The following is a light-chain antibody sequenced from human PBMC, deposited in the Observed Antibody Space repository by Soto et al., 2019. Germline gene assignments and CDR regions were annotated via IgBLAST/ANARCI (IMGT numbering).Light chain of an antibody. CDR2: GPS. V-gene: IGKV3-20*01. CDR3: HQFGNSNQT. Sequence: EIVLTQSPGTLSLSPGERATLFCRASQNISSSHIAWYQQKPGQAPRLLIHGPSTRATGIPDRFRGGGSGTYFTLSITGLEPEDFVVYYCHQFGNSNQTFGQRTKVQVK. J-gene: IGKJ1*01. CDR1: QNISSSH.